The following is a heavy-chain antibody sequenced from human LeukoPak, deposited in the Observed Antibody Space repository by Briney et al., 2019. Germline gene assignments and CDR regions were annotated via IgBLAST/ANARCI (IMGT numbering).Heavy chain of an antibody. Sequence: QAGGSLRLSCAASGFTFSSYAMSWVRQAPGKGLEWVSAISGSGGSTYYADSVKGRFTISRDNSKNTLYLQMNSLRAEDTAVYYCATLAGKTYGSGNHPTRNFDYWGQGTLVTVSS. V-gene: IGHV3-23*01. D-gene: IGHD3-10*01. CDR1: GFTFSSYA. CDR2: ISGSGGST. CDR3: ATLAGKTYGSGNHPTRNFDY. J-gene: IGHJ4*02.